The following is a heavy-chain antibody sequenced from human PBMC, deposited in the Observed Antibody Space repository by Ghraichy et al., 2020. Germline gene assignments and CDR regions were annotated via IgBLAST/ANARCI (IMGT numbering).Heavy chain of an antibody. V-gene: IGHV4-39*02. J-gene: IGHJ4*02. CDR2: IYYSGNT. D-gene: IGHD3-10*01. CDR1: GGSINTDSHY. Sequence: TLSLTCTVSGGSINTDSHYWGWIRQPQGKGLEWIGSIYYSGNTYYNPSLNSRVTMSIDTSKNFFSLKLTSVTAADRAVYYCAKLSPSGRVDSWGQGTLVTVSS. CDR3: AKLSPSGRVDS.